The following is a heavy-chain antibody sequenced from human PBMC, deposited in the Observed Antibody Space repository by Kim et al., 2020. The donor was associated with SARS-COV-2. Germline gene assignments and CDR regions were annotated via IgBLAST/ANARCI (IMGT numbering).Heavy chain of an antibody. CDR3: ARGIAAADADY. J-gene: IGHJ4*02. V-gene: IGHV4-39*01. Sequence: SETLSLTCTVSGGSISSSSYYWGWIRQPPGKGLEWIGSIYYSGSTYYNPSLKSRVTISVDTSKNQFSLKLSSVTAADTAVYYCARGIAAADADYWGQGTLVTVSS. D-gene: IGHD6-13*01. CDR2: IYYSGST. CDR1: GGSISSSSYY.